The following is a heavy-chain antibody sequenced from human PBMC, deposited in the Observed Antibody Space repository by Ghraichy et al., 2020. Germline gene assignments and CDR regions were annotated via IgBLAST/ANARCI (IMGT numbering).Heavy chain of an antibody. Sequence: SETLSLTCTVSGGSISSYYWSWIRQPPGKGLEWIGYIYYSGSTNYNPSLKSRVTISVDTSKNQFSLKLSSVTAADTAVYYCARRPSHYSFYFDYWGQGTLVTVSS. CDR2: IYYSGST. V-gene: IGHV4-59*08. J-gene: IGHJ4*02. CDR1: GGSISSYY. CDR3: ARRPSHYSFYFDY. D-gene: IGHD2-15*01.